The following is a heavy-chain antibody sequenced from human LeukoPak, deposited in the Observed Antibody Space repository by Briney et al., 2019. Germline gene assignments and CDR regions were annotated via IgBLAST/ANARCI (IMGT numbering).Heavy chain of an antibody. D-gene: IGHD4-11*01. Sequence: GGSLRLSCAASGFTFSSYGMHWVRQAPGKGLEWVAVIWYDGSNKYYADSVKGGFTISRDNSKNTLYLQMNSLRAEDTAVYYCAKDATHDYSNFANFDYWGQGTLVTVSS. CDR3: AKDATHDYSNFANFDY. CDR2: IWYDGSNK. V-gene: IGHV3-33*06. J-gene: IGHJ4*02. CDR1: GFTFSSYG.